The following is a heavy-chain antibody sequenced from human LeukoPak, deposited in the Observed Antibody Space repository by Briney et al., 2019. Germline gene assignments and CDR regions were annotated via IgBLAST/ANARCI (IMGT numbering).Heavy chain of an antibody. V-gene: IGHV7-4-1*02. D-gene: IGHD6-19*01. J-gene: IGHJ4*02. CDR1: GYTFTSYA. CDR3: ARDLDGSGWQIEINDY. CDR2: INTNTGNP. Sequence: ASVKVSCKASGYTFTSYAMNWVRQAPGQGLEWMGWINTNTGNPTYAQGFTGRFVFSLDTSVSTAYLQISSLKAEDTAVYYCARDLDGSGWQIEINDYWGQGTLVTVSS.